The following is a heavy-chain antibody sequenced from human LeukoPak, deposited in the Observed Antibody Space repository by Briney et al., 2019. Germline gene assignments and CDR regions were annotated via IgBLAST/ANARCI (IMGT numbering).Heavy chain of an antibody. CDR1: GFTFSSYG. J-gene: IGHJ4*02. CDR2: TSYDGSNK. V-gene: IGHV3-30*18. D-gene: IGHD2-2*01. CDR3: AKDSGSGYCSSTSCFSFDY. Sequence: PGRSLRLSCAASGFTFSSYGMHWVRQAPGKGLEWVAVTSYDGSNKYYADSVKGRFTISRDNSKNTLYLQMNSLRAEDTAVYYCAKDSGSGYCSSTSCFSFDYWGQGTLVIVSS.